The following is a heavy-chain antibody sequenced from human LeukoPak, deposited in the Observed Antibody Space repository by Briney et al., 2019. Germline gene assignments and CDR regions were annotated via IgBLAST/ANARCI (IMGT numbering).Heavy chain of an antibody. V-gene: IGHV3-9*01. J-gene: IGHJ4*02. Sequence: PGRSLRLSCAASGFTFDDYAMHWVRQAPGKGLEWVSGISWNSGSIGYADSVKGRFTISRDNAKNSLYLQMNSLRAEDTAVYYCARENSSGWYFDYWGQGTLVTVSS. CDR1: GFTFDDYA. CDR2: ISWNSGSI. CDR3: ARENSSGWYFDY. D-gene: IGHD6-19*01.